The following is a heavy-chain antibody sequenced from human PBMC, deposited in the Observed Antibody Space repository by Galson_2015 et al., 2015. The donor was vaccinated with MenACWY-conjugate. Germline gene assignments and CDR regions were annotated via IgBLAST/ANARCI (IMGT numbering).Heavy chain of an antibody. D-gene: IGHD2-15*01. V-gene: IGHV3-74*01. CDR3: TRVQEGTSGSFDI. Sequence: SLRLSCAASGFTFSRYWMHWVRQVPGKGLVWVSRIRGDGSAITYADSVKGRFTISRDNAKNTMFLQMNSLRVEDTGVYYCTRVQEGTSGSFDIWGLGTLVTVSS. J-gene: IGHJ3*02. CDR1: GFTFSRYW. CDR2: IRGDGSAI.